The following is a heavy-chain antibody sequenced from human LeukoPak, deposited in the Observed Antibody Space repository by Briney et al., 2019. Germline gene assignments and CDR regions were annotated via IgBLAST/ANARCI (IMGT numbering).Heavy chain of an antibody. CDR3: ARAGELAVAGRDFDY. Sequence: ASVKVSCKASGYTFTSYGISWVRQAPGQGPEWMGWISAYNGNTNYAQRLQGRVTMTTDTSTSTAYMELRSLRSDDTAVYYCARAGELAVAGRDFDYWGQGTLVTVSS. V-gene: IGHV1-18*01. CDR2: ISAYNGNT. D-gene: IGHD6-19*01. J-gene: IGHJ4*02. CDR1: GYTFTSYG.